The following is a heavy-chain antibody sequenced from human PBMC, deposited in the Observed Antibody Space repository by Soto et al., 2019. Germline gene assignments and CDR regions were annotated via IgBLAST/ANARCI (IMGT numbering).Heavy chain of an antibody. CDR1: GLTYSSYA. Sequence: PGDSLRLSCVASGLTYSSYAMPWVRQAPGKGLEWVAVISYDGRNKYYADSVKGRFTISRDNSKTTLYLQMNSLRAEDTAVYYCASVLRFLEWLSWFDRWGQGTLVTVSS. V-gene: IGHV3-30*04. CDR2: ISYDGRNK. J-gene: IGHJ5*02. CDR3: ASVLRFLEWLSWFDR. D-gene: IGHD3-3*01.